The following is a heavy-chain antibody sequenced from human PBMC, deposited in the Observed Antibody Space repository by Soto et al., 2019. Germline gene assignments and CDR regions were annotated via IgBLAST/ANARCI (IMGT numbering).Heavy chain of an antibody. J-gene: IGHJ4*02. CDR1: GGSISSYY. CDR3: ARLGSSSSIDY. V-gene: IGHV4-59*08. D-gene: IGHD6-6*01. CDR2: IYYSGST. Sequence: SETLSLTCTVSGGSISSYYWSWIRQPPGKGLEWIGYIYYSGSTNYNPSLKSRVTISVGTSKNPFSLKLSSVTAADTAVYYCARLGSSSSIDYWGQGTLVTVSS.